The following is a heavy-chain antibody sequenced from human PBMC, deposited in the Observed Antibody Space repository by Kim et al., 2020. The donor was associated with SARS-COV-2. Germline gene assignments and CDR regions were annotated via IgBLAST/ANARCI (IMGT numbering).Heavy chain of an antibody. Sequence: YNDYAVSVKSRITINPDTSKNQFSLQLNSVTPEDTAVYYCAREGPYGMDVWGQGTTVTVSS. CDR3: AREGPYGMDV. CDR2: YN. V-gene: IGHV6-1*01. J-gene: IGHJ6*02.